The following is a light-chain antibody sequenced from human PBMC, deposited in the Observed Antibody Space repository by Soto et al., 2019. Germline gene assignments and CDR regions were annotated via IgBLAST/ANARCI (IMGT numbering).Light chain of an antibody. CDR2: AAS. V-gene: IGKV1-39*01. CDR1: QSISSY. CDR3: QQSYSTHSIT. J-gene: IGKJ3*01. Sequence: DIQMTQSPSSLSASVGDRVTITCRASQSISSYLNWHQQKPGKAPKLLIYAASSLQSGVPSRFSGKGSGTDFTLTISSLQPEDFATYYCQQSYSTHSITFGPGTKVDI.